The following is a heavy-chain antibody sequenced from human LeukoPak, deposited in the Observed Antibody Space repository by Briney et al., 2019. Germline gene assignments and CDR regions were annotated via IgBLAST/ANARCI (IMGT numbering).Heavy chain of an antibody. J-gene: IGHJ4*02. Sequence: SETLSLTCTVSGGSISSYYWSWIRQPPGKGLEWIGYIYYSGSTNYNPSLKSRVTISVDTSKNQFSLKLSSVTAADTAVYYCARGRGWLQPFDYWGQGTLVTVSS. V-gene: IGHV4-59*01. D-gene: IGHD5-24*01. CDR3: ARGRGWLQPFDY. CDR2: IYYSGST. CDR1: GGSISSYY.